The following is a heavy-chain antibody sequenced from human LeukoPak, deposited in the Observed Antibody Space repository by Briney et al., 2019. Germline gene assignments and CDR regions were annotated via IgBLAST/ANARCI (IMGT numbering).Heavy chain of an antibody. CDR1: GYTLTGYY. CDR3: ARDTPRREGNWFDP. D-gene: IGHD1-14*01. V-gene: IGHV1-2*02. J-gene: IGHJ5*02. CDR2: INPNSGGT. Sequence: ASVKVSCKASGYTLTGYYMHWVRQAPGQGLEWMGWINPNSGGTNYAQKFQGRVTMTRDTSISTAYMELSRLRSDDTAVCYCARDTPRREGNWFDPWGQGTLVTVSS.